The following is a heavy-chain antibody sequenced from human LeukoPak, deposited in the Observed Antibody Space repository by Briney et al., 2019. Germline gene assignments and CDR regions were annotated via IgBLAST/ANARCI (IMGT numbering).Heavy chain of an antibody. D-gene: IGHD5-18*01. CDR1: GFTFSSYG. CDR2: ISYDGSNK. CDR3: AKDTEKFYTAMDNS. J-gene: IGHJ5*02. V-gene: IGHV3-30*18. Sequence: GGSLRPSCAASGFTFSSYGMHWVRQAPGKGLEWVAVISYDGSNKYYADSVKGRFTISRDNSKNTLYLQMNSLRAEDTAVYYCAKDTEKFYTAMDNSWGQGTLVTVSS.